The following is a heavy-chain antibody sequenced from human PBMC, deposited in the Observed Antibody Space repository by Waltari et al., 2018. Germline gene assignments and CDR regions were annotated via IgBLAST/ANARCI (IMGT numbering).Heavy chain of an antibody. J-gene: IGHJ6*02. D-gene: IGHD3-3*01. CDR1: GGSISSYY. V-gene: IGHV4-59*01. CDR3: ARGKKVRFLEWLPRTDYYYGMDV. CDR2: IYYSGST. Sequence: QVQLQESGPGLVKPSETLSLTCPVSGGSISSYYWSWIRQPPGKGLEWLWYIYYSGSTNYNPSLKSRVTISVDTSKNQFSLKLSSVTAADTAVYYCARGKKVRFLEWLPRTDYYYGMDVWGQGTTVTVSS.